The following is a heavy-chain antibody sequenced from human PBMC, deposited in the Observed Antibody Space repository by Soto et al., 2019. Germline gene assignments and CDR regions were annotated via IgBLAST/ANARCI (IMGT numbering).Heavy chain of an antibody. CDR2: VYYTGTT. CDR3: ARLGGYYQSLDT. D-gene: IGHD3-22*01. CDR1: GFSIVSYY. Sequence: SETLSLTCTVSGFSIVSYYWTWIRQPPGKGLEWIGYVYYTGTTTYSPSLKSRVTISVDTSMNQISLKLSSVTAAVTAFYYCARLGGYYQSLDTWGQGTLVTVSS. J-gene: IGHJ5*02. V-gene: IGHV4-59*08.